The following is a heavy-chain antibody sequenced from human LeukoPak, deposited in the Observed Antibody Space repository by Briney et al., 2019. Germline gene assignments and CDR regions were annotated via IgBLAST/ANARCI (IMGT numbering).Heavy chain of an antibody. V-gene: IGHV4-34*01. Sequence: SETLSLTCAVYGGSFSGHYWSWIRQPPGKGLEWIGEINYSGSTNYNPSLKSRVTISVDTSKNQFSLELSSVTAADTAVYYCATPGIAVAATIFDYWGQGTLVTVSS. D-gene: IGHD6-19*01. J-gene: IGHJ4*02. CDR1: GGSFSGHY. CDR2: INYSGST. CDR3: ATPGIAVAATIFDY.